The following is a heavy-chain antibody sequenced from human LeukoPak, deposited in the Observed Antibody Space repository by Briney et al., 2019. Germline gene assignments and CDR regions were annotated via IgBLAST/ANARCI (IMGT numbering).Heavy chain of an antibody. D-gene: IGHD2-2*01. Sequence: SETLSLTCNVSGDSISRSRHFWAWIRQSPGRGLEWIGYIYNSGSTYYNPSLKSRVTISVDTSKNQFSLRLSSVTAADSAVYYCARWGTYASTSNWSDPWGQGTRVTVSS. CDR3: ARWGTYASTSNWSDP. V-gene: IGHV4-39*07. J-gene: IGHJ5*02. CDR2: IYNSGST. CDR1: GDSISRSRHF.